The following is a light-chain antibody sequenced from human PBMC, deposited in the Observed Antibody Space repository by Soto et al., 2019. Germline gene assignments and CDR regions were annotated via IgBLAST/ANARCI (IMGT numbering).Light chain of an antibody. J-gene: IGLJ2*01. Sequence: QSVLTQPPSASGTPGQRVTISCSGSSSNIGSNYVYWYQQLPGTAPKLLIYRNNQWPSGVPDRFSGSKSGTSASLAISGLRSEDEADYYCAAWDDSLSVVFGGGTKLTVL. V-gene: IGLV1-47*01. CDR2: RNN. CDR1: SSNIGSNY. CDR3: AAWDDSLSVV.